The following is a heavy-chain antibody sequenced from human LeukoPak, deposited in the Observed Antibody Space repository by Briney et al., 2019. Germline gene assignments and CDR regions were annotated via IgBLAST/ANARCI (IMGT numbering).Heavy chain of an antibody. V-gene: IGHV3-23*01. CDR3: AKQRGALRENWFFDH. J-gene: IGHJ4*02. Sequence: PGGSLRLSCAASGFTFSSFAMSWVRQAPGKGLEWVSRVSGSSGRTDYAESVKGRFTISRDNSKNTLFLQMNSLRGEDTAVYYCAKQRGALRENWFFDHWGQGTLVTVSA. CDR1: GFTFSSFA. CDR2: VSGSSGRT. D-gene: IGHD3-9*01.